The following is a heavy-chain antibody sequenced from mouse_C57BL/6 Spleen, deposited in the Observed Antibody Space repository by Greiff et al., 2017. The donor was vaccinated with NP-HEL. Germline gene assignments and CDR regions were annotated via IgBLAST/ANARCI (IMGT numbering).Heavy chain of an antibody. D-gene: IGHD2-4*01. CDR3: TRDPYDYDGY. J-gene: IGHJ2*01. CDR1: GYTFTDYE. CDR2: IDPETGGT. V-gene: IGHV1-15*01. Sequence: QVQLQQSGAELVRPGASVTLSCKASGYTFTDYEMHWVKQTPVHGLEWIGAIDPETGGTAYNQKFKGKAILTADKSSSIAYMELRSLTSEDSAVYYCTRDPYDYDGYWGQGTTLTVSS.